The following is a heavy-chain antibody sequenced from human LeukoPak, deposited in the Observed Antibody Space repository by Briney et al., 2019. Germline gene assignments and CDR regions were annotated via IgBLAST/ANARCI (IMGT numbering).Heavy chain of an antibody. Sequence: GGSLRLSCAASGFTFSSYAMTWVRQAPGKGLEWVSAISDSGSKTHYADSVKGRFTISRDNSKNTVYLQMNSLRAEDTALYYCAKDWSCDYWGQGTLATVSS. CDR1: GFTFSSYA. V-gene: IGHV3-23*01. D-gene: IGHD1-26*01. CDR2: ISDSGSKT. CDR3: AKDWSCDY. J-gene: IGHJ4*02.